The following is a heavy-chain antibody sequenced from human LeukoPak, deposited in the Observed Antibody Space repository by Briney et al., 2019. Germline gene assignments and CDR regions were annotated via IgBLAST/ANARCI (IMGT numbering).Heavy chain of an antibody. CDR1: GFTFSSYG. CDR3: AKDFDTVTDWFDP. D-gene: IGHD4-17*01. Sequence: PGGSLRLSCAASGFTFSSYGMHWVRQAPGKGLEWVAVISYDGSNKYYADSVKGRFTISRDNSKNTLYLQMNSLRAEDTAVYYCAKDFDTVTDWFDPRGQGTLVTVSS. V-gene: IGHV3-30*18. J-gene: IGHJ5*02. CDR2: ISYDGSNK.